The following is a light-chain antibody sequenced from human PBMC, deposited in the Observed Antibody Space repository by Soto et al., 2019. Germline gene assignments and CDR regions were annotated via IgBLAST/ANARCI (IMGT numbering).Light chain of an antibody. CDR3: QQYYTYPWT. J-gene: IGKJ1*01. Sequence: AIRMTQSPSSLSASTGDRVTITCRASQGISSYLAWYQQKPGKAPKVLIHAASTLQGGVPSRFNGSGSGTDFTLTISRLQSEDFATYYCQQYYTYPWTFGQGTKVEIK. V-gene: IGKV1-8*01. CDR2: AAS. CDR1: QGISSY.